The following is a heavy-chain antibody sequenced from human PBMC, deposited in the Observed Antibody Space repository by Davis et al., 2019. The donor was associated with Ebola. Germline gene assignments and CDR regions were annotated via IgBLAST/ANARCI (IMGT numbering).Heavy chain of an antibody. D-gene: IGHD2/OR15-2a*01. CDR3: ATRIRGVSY. CDR2: ISSSSSYI. V-gene: IGHV3-21*04. J-gene: IGHJ4*02. CDR1: GFTFSSYN. Sequence: PGGSLRLSCTASGFTFSSYNMNWVRQAPGKGLEWVSSISSSSSYIYYADSVKGRFTISRDNAKNSLYLQMNSLGAEDTAVYYCATRIRGVSYWGQGTLVTVSS.